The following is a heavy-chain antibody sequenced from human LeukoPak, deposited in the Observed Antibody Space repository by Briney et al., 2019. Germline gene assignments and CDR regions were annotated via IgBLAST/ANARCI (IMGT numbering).Heavy chain of an antibody. CDR1: GFTFSDYY. CDR3: STNYGWYGKDDAFDI. J-gene: IGHJ3*02. Sequence: GGSLRLSCAASGFTFSDYYMSWIRQAPGKGLEWVSYISSSGSTIYYADSVKGRFTISRDNAKNSLYLQMNSLRAEDTAVYYSSTNYGWYGKDDAFDIWGQGTMVTVSS. CDR2: ISSSGSTI. D-gene: IGHD6-19*01. V-gene: IGHV3-11*01.